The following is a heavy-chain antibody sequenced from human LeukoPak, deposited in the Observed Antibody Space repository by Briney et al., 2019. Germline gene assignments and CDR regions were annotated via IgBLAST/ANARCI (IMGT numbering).Heavy chain of an antibody. CDR2: IIPILGIA. V-gene: IGHV1-69*04. J-gene: IGHJ4*02. CDR1: GGTFSSYA. D-gene: IGHD1-20*01. Sequence: SVKVSCKASGGTFSSYAISWVRQAPGQGLEWMGRIIPILGIANYAQKFQGRVTITADKPTSTAYMELSSLRSEDTAVYYCARGQSNWNDKFHYWGQGTLVAVSS. CDR3: ARGQSNWNDKFHY.